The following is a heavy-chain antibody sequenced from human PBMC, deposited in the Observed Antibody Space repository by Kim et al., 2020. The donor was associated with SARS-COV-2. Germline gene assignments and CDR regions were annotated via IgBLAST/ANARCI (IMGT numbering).Heavy chain of an antibody. D-gene: IGHD6-6*01. Sequence: YPNPSLKSRVTISVDTSKNQFPLKLSSATAADTAVYYCASGGDSSSSLDYWGQGTLVTVSS. V-gene: IGHV4-39*01. CDR3: ASGGDSSSSLDY. J-gene: IGHJ4*02.